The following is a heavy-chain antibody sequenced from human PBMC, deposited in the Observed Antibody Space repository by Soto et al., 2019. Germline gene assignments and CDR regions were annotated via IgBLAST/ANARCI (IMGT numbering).Heavy chain of an antibody. V-gene: IGHV1-69*12. CDR2: IIPIFGTA. Sequence: QVQLVQSGAEVKKPGSSVKVSCKASGGTFSSYAISWVRQAPGQGLEWMGGIIPIFGTANYAQKFQGRVTIAADESTSTAYMELSSVRSEDTAVYYCAREGEGSGVPTRWFDPWGQGTLVTVSS. CDR3: AREGEGSGVPTRWFDP. J-gene: IGHJ5*02. D-gene: IGHD3-16*01. CDR1: GGTFSSYA.